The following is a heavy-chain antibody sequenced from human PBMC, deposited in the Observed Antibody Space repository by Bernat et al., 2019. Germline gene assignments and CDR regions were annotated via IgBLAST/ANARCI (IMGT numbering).Heavy chain of an antibody. D-gene: IGHD3-16*01. Sequence: QVQLVESGGGVVQPGRSLRLSCAASGFTFSSYAMHWVRQAPGKGLEWVAVISYDGSNKYYADSVKGRFTISRDNSKNTLYLQMNSLRAEDTAVYYCARDTLNDYWGQGTLVTVSS. CDR1: GFTFSSYA. CDR2: ISYDGSNK. J-gene: IGHJ4*02. V-gene: IGHV3-30*01. CDR3: ARDTLNDY.